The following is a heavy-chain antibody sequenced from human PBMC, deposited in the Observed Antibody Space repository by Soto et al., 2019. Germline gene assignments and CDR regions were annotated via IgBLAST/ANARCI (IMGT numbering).Heavy chain of an antibody. Sequence: PSETQSLTNTVSGVSVFNSSYYWGWIRRPPGKGLEWIGTIYYSGITYYNPSLKSRVTISVDTSKNQFSLKLTSVTAADTAVYYCARHGSNWGQGTLVTVSS. CDR3: ARHGSN. CDR1: GVSVFNSSYY. V-gene: IGHV4-39*01. J-gene: IGHJ4*02. CDR2: IYYSGIT.